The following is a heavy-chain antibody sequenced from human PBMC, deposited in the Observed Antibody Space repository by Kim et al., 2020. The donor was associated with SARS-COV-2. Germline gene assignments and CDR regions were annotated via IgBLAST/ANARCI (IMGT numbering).Heavy chain of an antibody. J-gene: IGHJ5*02. D-gene: IGHD4-17*01. Sequence: ASVKVSCKASGYTFTSYAMHWVRQAPGQRLEWMGWINAGNGNTKYSQKFQGRVTITRDTSASTAYMELSSLRSEDTAVYYCARRIPYGDYVFGNNWFDPWGQGTLVTVSS. V-gene: IGHV1-3*01. CDR1: GYTFTSYA. CDR2: INAGNGNT. CDR3: ARRIPYGDYVFGNNWFDP.